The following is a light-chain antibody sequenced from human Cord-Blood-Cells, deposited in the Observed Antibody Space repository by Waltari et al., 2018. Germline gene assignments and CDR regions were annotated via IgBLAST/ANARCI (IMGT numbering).Light chain of an antibody. J-gene: IGLJ1*01. V-gene: IGLV2-23*02. CDR3: CSYAGRSPV. CDR2: EVS. CDR1: SRDFWWYYL. Sequence: SALTHPASVPRCVAQSFTISCPGTSRDFWWYYLVSWYQQHPAKAPKLLIYEVSKRPSGVSNRFSGSKSGITATMTISGLQAEDEDDYYCCSYAGRSPVFGTGTKATVL.